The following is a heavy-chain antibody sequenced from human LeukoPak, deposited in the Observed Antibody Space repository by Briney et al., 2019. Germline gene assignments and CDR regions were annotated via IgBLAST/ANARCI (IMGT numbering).Heavy chain of an antibody. CDR1: GLTFSGYS. CDR2: ISTSSSYI. Sequence: GGSLRLSCGASGLTFSGYSMNWVRQAPGKGLEWVSSISTSSSYIYYADSVKGRFTISRDNAKKSPYLQMNSLRAEDTAVYYCARGRAVVAASDNWFDPWGQGTLVTVSS. D-gene: IGHD2-15*01. V-gene: IGHV3-21*01. J-gene: IGHJ5*02. CDR3: ARGRAVVAASDNWFDP.